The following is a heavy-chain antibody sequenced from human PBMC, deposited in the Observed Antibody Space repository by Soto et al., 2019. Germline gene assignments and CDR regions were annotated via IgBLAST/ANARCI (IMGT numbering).Heavy chain of an antibody. CDR3: ARSGLYYDYVWGSYRPRYYFDY. Sequence: QVQLQESGPGLVKPSETLSLTCTVSGGSISSYYWSWIRQPPGKGLEWIGYIYYSGSTNYNPSLKSRVTISVDTSKNQFSRKLSSVTAADTAVYYCARSGLYYDYVWGSYRPRYYFDYWGQGTLVTVSS. V-gene: IGHV4-59*01. CDR2: IYYSGST. CDR1: GGSISSYY. J-gene: IGHJ4*02. D-gene: IGHD3-16*02.